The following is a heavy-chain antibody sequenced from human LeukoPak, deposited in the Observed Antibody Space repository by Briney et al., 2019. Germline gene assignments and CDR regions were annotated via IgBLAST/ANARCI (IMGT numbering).Heavy chain of an antibody. D-gene: IGHD6-19*01. V-gene: IGHV1-2*02. J-gene: IGHJ4*02. CDR1: GFSFTGYY. CDR3: ARDLHSGWPYFDY. CDR2: INPNGGGT. Sequence: ASLTVSCKASGFSFTGYYVHWVRQAPGHGLEWLGWINPNGGGTVYAQKFQGRVTMTRDTSISTAYMELSRLRSDDTAVYYCARDLHSGWPYFDYWGQGTLVTVSS.